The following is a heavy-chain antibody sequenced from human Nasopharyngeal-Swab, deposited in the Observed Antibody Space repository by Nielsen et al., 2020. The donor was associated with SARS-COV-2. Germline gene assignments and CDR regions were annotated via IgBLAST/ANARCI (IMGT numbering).Heavy chain of an antibody. D-gene: IGHD6-19*01. CDR1: GFTFSSYS. V-gene: IGHV3-30*04. CDR2: ISYDGSNK. J-gene: IGHJ4*02. Sequence: GGSLRLSCAASGFTFSSYSIHWVRQAPGKGLEWVAVISYDGSNKYYTDSVKGRFTISRDNSKNTLYLQMNGLRAEDTAVYYCARVAPVAGTGFDYWGQGTLVTVSS. CDR3: ARVAPVAGTGFDY.